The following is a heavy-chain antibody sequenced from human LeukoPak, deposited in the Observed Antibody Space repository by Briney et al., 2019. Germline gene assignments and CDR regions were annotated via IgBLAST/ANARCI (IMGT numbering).Heavy chain of an antibody. J-gene: IGHJ4*02. CDR3: ARLRGYSYGLDY. CDR1: GVTSSDLS. D-gene: IGHD5-18*01. V-gene: IGHV3-11*03. CDR2: ISSSRIFT. Sequence: PRLSCAASGVTSSDLSISCSPRAPGKGVGYGSYISSSRIFTNYADYVKGRFTIARDTAKNSLYLQMNSLRAEDTAVYYCARLRGYSYGLDYWGQGILVTVSS.